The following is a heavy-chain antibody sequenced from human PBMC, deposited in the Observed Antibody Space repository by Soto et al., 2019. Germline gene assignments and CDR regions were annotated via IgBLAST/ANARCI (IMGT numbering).Heavy chain of an antibody. J-gene: IGHJ6*02. CDR3: ARVFSVSFSPTQEGLYYYGMDV. CDR2: INPSGGST. CDR1: GYTFTSYY. V-gene: IGHV1-46*03. Sequence: ASVKVSCKASGYTFTSYYMHWVRQAPGQGLEWMGIINPSGGSTSYAQKIQGRVTMTRDTTTSTAYMKLSSLRSEDTAVYYFARVFSVSFSPTQEGLYYYGMDVWGQGTTVTVPS. D-gene: IGHD1-26*01.